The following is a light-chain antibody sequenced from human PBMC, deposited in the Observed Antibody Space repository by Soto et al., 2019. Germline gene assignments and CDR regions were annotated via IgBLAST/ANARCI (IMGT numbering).Light chain of an antibody. CDR3: CSYADSSSFRVL. Sequence: QSALTQPRSVSGSPGQSVTISCTGTSSDVGVYNYVSWYQQHPGKAPKLIIYDVTKRPSGVPDRFSGSKSANTASLIISGLQAADEAEYYCCCCSYADSSSFRVLFGGCTQLTVL. V-gene: IGLV2-11*01. CDR2: DVT. CDR1: SSDVGVYNY. J-gene: IGLJ7*01.